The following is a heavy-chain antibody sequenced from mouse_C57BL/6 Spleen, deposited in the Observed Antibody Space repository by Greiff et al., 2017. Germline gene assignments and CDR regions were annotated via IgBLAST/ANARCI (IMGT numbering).Heavy chain of an antibody. J-gene: IGHJ2*01. D-gene: IGHD3-3*01. Sequence: EVQLQESGPGLVKPSQSLSLTCSVSGYSITSGYYWYWIRQFPGNTLEWMGYISYDGSNNYNPSLKNRISITRDTSKNQFFLKLNSVTTEDTAKYYGARGLRPQYYIDYWGQGTTLTVSS. CDR1: GYSITSGYY. CDR2: ISYDGSN. V-gene: IGHV3-6*01. CDR3: ARGLRPQYYIDY.